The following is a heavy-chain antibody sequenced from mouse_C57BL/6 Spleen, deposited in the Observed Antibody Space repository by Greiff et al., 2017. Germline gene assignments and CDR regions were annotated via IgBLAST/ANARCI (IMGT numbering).Heavy chain of an antibody. V-gene: IGHV14-2*01. CDR1: GFNIKDYY. D-gene: IGHD1-1*01. Sequence: VQLQQSGAELVKPGASVKLSCKASGFNIKDYYMHWVKQRTEQGLEWIGRIDPEDGKTKYAAKFQGKATITADKSSNTAYLHLSRLTSENTAVYCGASSGDYGSLDCWGQVTTLTVSS. J-gene: IGHJ2*01. CDR3: ASSGDYGSLDC. CDR2: IDPEDGKT.